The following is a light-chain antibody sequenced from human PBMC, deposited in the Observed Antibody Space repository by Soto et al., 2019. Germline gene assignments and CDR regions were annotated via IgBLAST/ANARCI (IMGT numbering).Light chain of an antibody. V-gene: IGLV3-21*04. CDR1: NIGSKS. Sequence: SYELTQPPSVSVAPGKTARIACGGNNIGSKSVHWYQQKPGQAPVVVIYYDSDRPSGIPERFSGSNSGSTATLTISRVEAGDEADYYCQVWDSSSDHVFGTGTKVTVL. CDR3: QVWDSSSDHV. CDR2: YDS. J-gene: IGLJ1*01.